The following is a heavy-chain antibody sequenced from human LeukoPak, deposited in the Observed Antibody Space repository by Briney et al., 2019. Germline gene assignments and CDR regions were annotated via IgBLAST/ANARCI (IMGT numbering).Heavy chain of an antibody. CDR3: AKIFHTDGYYLGEHLFDA. J-gene: IGHJ5*02. CDR1: GFTFSSYA. CDR2: ISGSGGST. Sequence: GGSLRLSCAASGFTFSSYAMSWVRQAPGKGPEWLSAISGSGGSTTDADSVKGRFTTSRDNSKSTLYLQMNSLRAGDTAIYYCAKIFHTDGYYLGEHLFDAWGQGTLVTVSS. V-gene: IGHV3-23*01. D-gene: IGHD3-22*01.